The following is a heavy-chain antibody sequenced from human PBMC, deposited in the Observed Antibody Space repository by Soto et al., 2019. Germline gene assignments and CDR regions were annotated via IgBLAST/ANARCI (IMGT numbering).Heavy chain of an antibody. CDR2: IYYTRNT. V-gene: IGHV4-39*01. J-gene: IGHJ4*02. CDR3: ARHWEQWLGYIDY. D-gene: IGHD6-19*01. Sequence: QLQLQESGPGLVKPSETLSLTCTVSGGSISSGSFYWGWIRQPPGKGLEWIGSIYYTRNTYYNPSPKSRVTISADSSKNQFSRKLSSVTAADTAVYYCARHWEQWLGYIDYWGQGTLVAVSS. CDR1: GGSISSGSFY.